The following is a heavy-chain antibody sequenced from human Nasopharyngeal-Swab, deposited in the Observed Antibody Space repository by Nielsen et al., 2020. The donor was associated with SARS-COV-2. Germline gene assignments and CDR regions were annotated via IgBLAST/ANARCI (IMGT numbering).Heavy chain of an antibody. V-gene: IGHV3-74*01. Sequence: GESLKISCVASGVIFSKYWMHWVRQAPGKGLVWVSRVNQDGSRTDYADSVRGRFTISRDHAKNTLYLQMNSLRVEDTAVYYCVKHQGSSSDQWGQGTLVTVSS. CDR1: GVIFSKYW. J-gene: IGHJ4*02. CDR3: VKHQGSSSDQ. CDR2: VNQDGSRT.